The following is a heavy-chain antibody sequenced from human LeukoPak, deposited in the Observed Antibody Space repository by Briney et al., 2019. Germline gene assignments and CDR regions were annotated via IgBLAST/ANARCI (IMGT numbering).Heavy chain of an antibody. CDR1: GFPFSTYA. CDR3: AKVPHGDYAVDY. V-gene: IGHV3-30*04. Sequence: PGGSLRLSCAASGFPFSTYAMHWVRQAPGKGLEWVAVISYDGSNKYYADSVKGRFTISRDNSKNTLYLQMNSLRAEDTAVYYCAKVPHGDYAVDYWGQGTLVTVSS. J-gene: IGHJ4*02. CDR2: ISYDGSNK. D-gene: IGHD4-17*01.